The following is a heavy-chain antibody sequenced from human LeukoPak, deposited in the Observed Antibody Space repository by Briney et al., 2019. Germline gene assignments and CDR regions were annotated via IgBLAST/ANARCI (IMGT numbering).Heavy chain of an antibody. V-gene: IGHV4-4*09. Sequence: PSETLSLTCTVSGGSISSYYWSWIRQPPGKGLEWIGYIYTSGSTNYNPSLKSRVTISVDTSKNQFSLKLSSVTAADTAVYYCARERRGYSYGATYYFDYWGQGTLVTVSS. CDR3: ARERRGYSYGATYYFDY. CDR1: GGSISSYY. CDR2: IYTSGST. D-gene: IGHD5-18*01. J-gene: IGHJ4*02.